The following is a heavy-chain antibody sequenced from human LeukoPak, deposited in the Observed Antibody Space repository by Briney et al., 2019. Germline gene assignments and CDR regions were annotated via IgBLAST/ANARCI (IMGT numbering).Heavy chain of an antibody. CDR1: GGTFSSYA. CDR2: IIPILGIA. D-gene: IGHD3-10*01. CDR3: ASGVRGVIILFDY. Sequence: SVKVSCKASGGTFSSYAISWVRQAPGQGLEWMGRIIPILGIANYAQKFQGRVTITADKSTSTAYMELSRLRPEATAVYYCASGVRGVIILFDYWGQGTLVTVSS. J-gene: IGHJ4*02. V-gene: IGHV1-69*04.